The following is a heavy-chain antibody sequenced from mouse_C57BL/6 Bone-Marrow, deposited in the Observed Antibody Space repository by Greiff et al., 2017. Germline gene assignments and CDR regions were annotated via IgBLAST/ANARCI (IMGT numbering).Heavy chain of an antibody. CDR3: TGPYYGSSSYEY. Sequence: EVKVEESGGGLVQPGGSMQLSCVASGFTFSNYWMNWVRQSPEKGLEWVAPIRLKSDNYETHYAESVKGRFTISRDDSKSSVYLQRNKLRAEYTGIYYSTGPYYGSSSYEYWGQGITLTVDS. CDR1: GFTFSNYW. D-gene: IGHD1-1*01. CDR2: IRLKSDNYET. V-gene: IGHV6-3*01. J-gene: IGHJ2*01.